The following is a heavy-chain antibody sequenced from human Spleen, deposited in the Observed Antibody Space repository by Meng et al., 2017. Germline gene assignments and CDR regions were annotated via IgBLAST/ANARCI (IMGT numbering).Heavy chain of an antibody. V-gene: IGHV3-74*01. Sequence: EVLLLESGGGLVQPGGSLRLSCAASGFTVSSFWMHWVRQAPGKGLVWVSRMNEDGGTISYAGSVRGRFTISRDSARNTLSLQMNSLRAEDTAVYYCVRDFGGPWDSWGQGTLVTVSS. D-gene: IGHD2-15*01. J-gene: IGHJ4*02. CDR3: VRDFGGPWDS. CDR1: GFTVSSFW. CDR2: MNEDGGTI.